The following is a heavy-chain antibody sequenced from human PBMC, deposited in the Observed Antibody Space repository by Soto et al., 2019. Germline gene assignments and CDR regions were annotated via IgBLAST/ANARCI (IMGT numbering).Heavy chain of an antibody. CDR1: GFTFSDHY. CDR2: ISSGGTTM. J-gene: IGHJ4*02. CDR3: ASDPFYYASAY. V-gene: IGHV3-11*01. D-gene: IGHD3-10*01. Sequence: QVQLVESGGGQVKPGGSLRLSCAASGFTFSDHYMTWIRQAPGKGLVWVSKISSGGTTMYYADSVKGRFTVSRDNAKNSVYLQMDSLRAEDTAVYYCASDPFYYASAYWGQGTLVTVSS.